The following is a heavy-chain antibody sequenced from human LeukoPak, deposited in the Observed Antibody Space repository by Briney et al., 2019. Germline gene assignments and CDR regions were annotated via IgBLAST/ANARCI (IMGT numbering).Heavy chain of an antibody. V-gene: IGHV4-61*01. CDR3: AIVNYYGSGKNWFDP. D-gene: IGHD3-10*01. CDR1: DYSISSGYY. J-gene: IGHJ5*02. CDR2: IYYSGST. Sequence: PSETLSLTCTVSDYSISSGYYWSWIRQPPGKGLEWIGYIYYSGSTNYNPSLKSRVTISVDTSKNQFSLKLSSVTAADTAVYYCAIVNYYGSGKNWFDPWGQGTLVTVSS.